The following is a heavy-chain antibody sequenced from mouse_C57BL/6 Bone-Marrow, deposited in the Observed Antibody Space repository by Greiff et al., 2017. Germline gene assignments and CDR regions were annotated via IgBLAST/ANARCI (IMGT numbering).Heavy chain of an antibody. CDR1: GYTFTSYW. CDR2: IHPNSGST. V-gene: IGHV1-64*01. CDR3: ARCGTTVVARGYFDY. D-gene: IGHD1-1*01. J-gene: IGHJ2*01. Sequence: QVQLQQPGAELVKPGASVKLSCKASGYTFTSYWMHWVKQRPGQGLEWIGMIHPNSGSTNYNEKFKSKATLTVDKSSSTAYLQLSSLTSEDSAVYYCARCGTTVVARGYFDYWGQGTTLTVSS.